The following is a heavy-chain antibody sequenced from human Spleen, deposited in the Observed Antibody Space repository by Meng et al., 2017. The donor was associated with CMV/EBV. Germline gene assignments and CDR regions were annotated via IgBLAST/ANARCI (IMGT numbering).Heavy chain of an antibody. CDR3: ARAGAAVTTNFDF. D-gene: IGHD4-17*01. J-gene: IGHJ4*02. CDR2: ISAYNGKP. CDR1: GYLFISYA. V-gene: IGHV1-18*01. Sequence: QLVQSGPEVKKPGASVKVSCTASGYLFISYAIHGVRQAPGQGLEWMGWISAYNGKPDYAQKFQGRVTMTTDTSTSTAHMELRNLRSDDTAMYYCARAGAAVTTNFDFWGQGTLVTVSS.